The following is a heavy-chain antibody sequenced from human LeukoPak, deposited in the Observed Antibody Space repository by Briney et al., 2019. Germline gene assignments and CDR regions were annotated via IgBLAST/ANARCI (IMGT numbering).Heavy chain of an antibody. D-gene: IGHD6-13*01. CDR3: ARSLGYSSSWCNWFDP. V-gene: IGHV5-51*01. CDR2: IYPGDSDT. Sequence: GGSLEISFKGSGYSFTSYWIGWVRQMPGKGLEWMGIIYPGDSDTRYSPSFQGQVTISADKSISTAYLQWSSLKASDTAMYYCARSLGYSSSWCNWFDPWGQGTLVTVSS. CDR1: GYSFTSYW. J-gene: IGHJ5*02.